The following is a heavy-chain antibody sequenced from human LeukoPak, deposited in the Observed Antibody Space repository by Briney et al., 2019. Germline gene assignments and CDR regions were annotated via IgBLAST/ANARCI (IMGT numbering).Heavy chain of an antibody. D-gene: IGHD5-18*01. CDR3: ARERYSGYYFDC. CDR2: ISTGGSII. CDR1: GFTSSNFE. V-gene: IGHV3-48*03. Sequence: GGSLRLSCAASGFTSSNFEMNWVRQAPGKGLEWVSYISTGGSIIHYADSVKGRFTISRDNAKNSLYLEMNSLRAEDTTIYYCARERYSGYYFDCWGQGTLVTVSS. J-gene: IGHJ4*02.